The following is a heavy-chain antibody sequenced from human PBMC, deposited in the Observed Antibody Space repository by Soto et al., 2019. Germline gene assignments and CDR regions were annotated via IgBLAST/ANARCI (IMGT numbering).Heavy chain of an antibody. CDR2: ISYDGSNK. V-gene: IGHV3-30-3*01. CDR1: GFTFSSYA. J-gene: IGHJ4*02. CDR3: ARGYSSSWYLALFDY. D-gene: IGHD6-13*01. Sequence: QVQLVESGGGVVQPGRSLRLSCAASGFTFSSYAMHWVRQAPGKGLEWVAVISYDGSNKYYADSVKGRFTISRDNSKNTLYLQMNSLRAEDTAVYYCARGYSSSWYLALFDYWGQGTLVTVSS.